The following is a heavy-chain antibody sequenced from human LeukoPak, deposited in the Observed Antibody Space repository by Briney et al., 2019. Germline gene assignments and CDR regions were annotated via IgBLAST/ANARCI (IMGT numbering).Heavy chain of an antibody. CDR2: ISPSGST. Sequence: PSETLSLTCVVYGGSFSGYYWSWIRQPAGKGLEWIGRISPSGSTIYNPSLKSRVTLSVDTSKNQFSLKLTSVTAADTAIYYCARGSVRLDYWGQGTLVTVSS. J-gene: IGHJ4*02. V-gene: IGHV4-59*10. CDR1: GGSFSGYY. D-gene: IGHD4-17*01. CDR3: ARGSVRLDY.